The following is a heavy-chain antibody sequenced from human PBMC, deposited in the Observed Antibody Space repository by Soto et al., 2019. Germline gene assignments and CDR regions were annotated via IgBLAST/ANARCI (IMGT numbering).Heavy chain of an antibody. Sequence: PSETLSLTCAVSGGSIDSTAYSLSWIRQPPGKSLEWIGYVSHRGTAYSIPSLNGRLTLSMDSSQTQFSLKLTSVTAADSAVYYCARIHWSQSSLDYWGRGILVTVSS. CDR2: VSHRGTA. CDR1: GGSIDSTAYS. J-gene: IGHJ4*02. D-gene: IGHD6-19*01. V-gene: IGHV4-30-2*01. CDR3: ARIHWSQSSLDY.